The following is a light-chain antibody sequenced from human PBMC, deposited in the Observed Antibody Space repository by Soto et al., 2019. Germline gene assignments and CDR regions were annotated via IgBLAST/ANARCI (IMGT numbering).Light chain of an antibody. CDR1: QDIRKY. Sequence: NQMTLSPSSLSVSVEDRVTITCKATQDIRKYLKWYQQKPGKAPKLLIYDASTLETGVPSRFSGSGSGTDFTLTISSLQPEDFAPYYCQQSYSTPWTFGQGTRVDIK. CDR3: QQSYSTPWT. J-gene: IGKJ1*01. V-gene: IGKV1-39*01. CDR2: DAS.